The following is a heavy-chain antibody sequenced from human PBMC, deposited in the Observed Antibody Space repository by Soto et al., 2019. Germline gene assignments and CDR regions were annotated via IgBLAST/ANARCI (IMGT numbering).Heavy chain of an antibody. Sequence: QVQLVQSGAEVKKPGASVKVSCKASGYTFTSYYMHWVRQAPGQWLEWMGIINPSGGSTSYAQKFQGRVTMTRDTSTSTVYMELSSLRSEDTAVYYCARGGQAAYYYYGMDVWGQGTTVTVSS. J-gene: IGHJ6*02. CDR1: GYTFTSYY. V-gene: IGHV1-46*01. CDR3: ARGGQAAYYYYGMDV. CDR2: INPSGGST.